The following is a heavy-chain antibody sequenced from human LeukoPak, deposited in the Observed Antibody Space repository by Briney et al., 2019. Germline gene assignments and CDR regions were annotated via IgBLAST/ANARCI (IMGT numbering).Heavy chain of an antibody. Sequence: GGSLRLSCTASGFTSGFTFGDYAMSWVRQAPGKGLEWVGFIRTKAYGGTTEYAAPVKGRFTISRDGSKSIAYLQMNSLKTEDTAVYYCTRTYYDSSGYLFDYWGQGTLVTVSS. CDR1: GFTSGFTFGDYA. CDR3: TRTYYDSSGYLFDY. V-gene: IGHV3-49*04. D-gene: IGHD3-22*01. CDR2: IRTKAYGGTT. J-gene: IGHJ4*02.